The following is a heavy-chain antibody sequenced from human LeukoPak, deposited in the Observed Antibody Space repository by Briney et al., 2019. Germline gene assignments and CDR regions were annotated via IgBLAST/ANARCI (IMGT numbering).Heavy chain of an antibody. Sequence: SETLSLTCTVSLDSTTSNFWSWVRQPPGKSLEWIGEIHRSGSPNYNPSLQSRVTISIDRSRSQIVLELSSVTAADTAVYYCAREILGGFNPGAYWGQGTLVTVSS. CDR1: LDSTTSNFW. D-gene: IGHD1-14*01. J-gene: IGHJ4*02. CDR3: AREILGGFNPGAY. CDR2: IHRSGSP. V-gene: IGHV4-4*02.